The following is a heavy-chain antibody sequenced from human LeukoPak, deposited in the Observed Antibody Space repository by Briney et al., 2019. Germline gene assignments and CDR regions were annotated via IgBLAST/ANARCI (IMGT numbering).Heavy chain of an antibody. CDR3: ARADYYDSSGPPPFDY. CDR1: GYSFTSYD. CDR2: MNPNSGNT. J-gene: IGHJ4*02. V-gene: IGHV1-8*01. Sequence: ASVKVSCKASGYSFTSYDINWVRQAPGQGLEWMGWMNPNSGNTGYAQKFQGRVTMTRNTSISTAYMELSSLRCEDTDVYYCARADYYDSSGPPPFDYWGQGTLVTVSS. D-gene: IGHD3-22*01.